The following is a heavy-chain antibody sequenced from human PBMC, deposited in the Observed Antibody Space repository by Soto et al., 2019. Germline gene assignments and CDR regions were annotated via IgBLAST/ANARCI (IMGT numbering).Heavy chain of an antibody. J-gene: IGHJ4*02. CDR3: AKDKAPLRFLEWLSFDY. CDR2: ISGSGGST. D-gene: IGHD3-3*01. V-gene: IGHV3-23*01. CDR1: GFTFSSYA. Sequence: GGSLRLSCAASGFTFSSYAMSWVRQAPGKGLEWVSAISGSGGSTYYADSVKGRFTISRDNSKNTLYLQMNSLRAEDTAVYYCAKDKAPLRFLEWLSFDYWGQGTLVTVSS.